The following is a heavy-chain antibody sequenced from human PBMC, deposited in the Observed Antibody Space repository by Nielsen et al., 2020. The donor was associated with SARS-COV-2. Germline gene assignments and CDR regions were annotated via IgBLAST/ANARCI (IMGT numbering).Heavy chain of an antibody. J-gene: IGHJ6*03. Sequence: WVRQAPGQGLEWMGWISAYSGNTNYAQKLQGRVTMTTDTSTSTAYMELRSLRSDDTAVYYCARVYYYGSGSYWGYYYYYMDVWSKGTTVTVSS. V-gene: IGHV1-18*01. CDR2: ISAYSGNT. CDR3: ARVYYYGSGSYWGYYYYYMDV. D-gene: IGHD3-10*01.